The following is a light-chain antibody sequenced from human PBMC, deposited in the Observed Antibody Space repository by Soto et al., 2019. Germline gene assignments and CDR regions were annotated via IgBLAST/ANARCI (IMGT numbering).Light chain of an antibody. V-gene: IGLV2-14*01. J-gene: IGLJ1*01. CDR1: SSDVGGYNY. CDR2: DVS. Sequence: QSALTQPASVSGSPGQSFTISCTGTSSDVGGYNYVSWYQQHPGKAPKLMIYDVSNRPSGVSNRVSGSKSGNTASLTISGLQAEDEADYYCSSYTSSSTLLYVFGTGTKLTVL. CDR3: SSYTSSSTLLYV.